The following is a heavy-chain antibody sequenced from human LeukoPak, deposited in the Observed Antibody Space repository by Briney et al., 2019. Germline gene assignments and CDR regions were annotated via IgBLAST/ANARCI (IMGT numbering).Heavy chain of an antibody. CDR3: ARGENAYCSSTSCYPAY. V-gene: IGHV4-31*03. CDR1: GGSISSGGYY. J-gene: IGHJ4*02. D-gene: IGHD2-2*01. Sequence: SETLSLTCTVSGGSISSGGYYWSWIRQHPGKGLEWIGYIYYSGSTYYNPSLKSRVTISVDTSKNQFSLKLSSVTAADTAVCYCARGENAYCSSTSCYPAYWGQGTLVTVSS. CDR2: IYYSGST.